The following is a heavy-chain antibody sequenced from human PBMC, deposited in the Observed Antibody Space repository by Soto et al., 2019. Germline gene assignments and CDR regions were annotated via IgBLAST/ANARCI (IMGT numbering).Heavy chain of an antibody. J-gene: IGHJ3*02. D-gene: IGHD6-13*01. V-gene: IGHV3-33*01. Sequence: ESGGGVVQPGRSLRLSCAASGFTFSSYGMHWVRQAPGKGLEWVAVIWYDGSNKYYADSVKGRFTISRDNSKNTLYLQMNSLRAEDTAVYYCARTLRIAAAGWRAPFDIWGQGTMVTVSS. CDR1: GFTFSSYG. CDR3: ARTLRIAAAGWRAPFDI. CDR2: IWYDGSNK.